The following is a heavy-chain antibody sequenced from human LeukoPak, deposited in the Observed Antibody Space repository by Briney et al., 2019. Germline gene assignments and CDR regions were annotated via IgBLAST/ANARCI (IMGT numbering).Heavy chain of an antibody. V-gene: IGHV3-30*18. CDR1: GLTFSSYW. J-gene: IGHJ4*02. D-gene: IGHD6-19*01. CDR3: AKDSFEQWLVLRHFAS. Sequence: GGSLRLSCAASGLTFSSYWMSWVRQAPGKGLEWVAVISYDGRIKYYVDSVKGRFTVSRDNSKSTLYLQMNSLRVEDTAVYYCAKDSFEQWLVLRHFASWGQGTLVTVSS. CDR2: ISYDGRIK.